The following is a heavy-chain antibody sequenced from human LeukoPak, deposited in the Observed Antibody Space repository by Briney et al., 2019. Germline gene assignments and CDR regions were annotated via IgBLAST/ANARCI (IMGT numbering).Heavy chain of an antibody. Sequence: SETLSLTCTVSGGSISSYYWSWIRQPPGKGLEWIGYIYYSGSTNYNPSLKSRVIISVDTSKNQFSLKLSSVTAADTAVYYCASVDTAMETIDYWGQGTLVTVSS. D-gene: IGHD5-18*01. V-gene: IGHV4-59*01. CDR1: GGSISSYY. CDR3: ASVDTAMETIDY. CDR2: IYYSGST. J-gene: IGHJ4*02.